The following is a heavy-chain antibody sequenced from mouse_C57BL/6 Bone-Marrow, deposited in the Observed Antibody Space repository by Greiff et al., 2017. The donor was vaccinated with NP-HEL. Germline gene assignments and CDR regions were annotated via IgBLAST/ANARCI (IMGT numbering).Heavy chain of an antibody. D-gene: IGHD2-3*01. CDR2: IYTGNSDT. Sequence: EVKLQQSGTVLARPGASVKMSCKTSGYTFTSYWMHWVKQRPGQGLEWIGAIYTGNSDTSYNQKFKGKAKLTAVTSASTAYMALSSLTNDVSAVYYGTRHGYYEDYLDYWGQGTTLTVSS. V-gene: IGHV1-5*01. J-gene: IGHJ2*01. CDR1: GYTFTSYW. CDR3: TRHGYYEDYLDY.